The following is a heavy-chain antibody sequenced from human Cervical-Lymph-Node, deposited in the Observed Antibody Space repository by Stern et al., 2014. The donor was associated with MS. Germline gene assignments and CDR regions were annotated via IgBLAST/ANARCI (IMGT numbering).Heavy chain of an antibody. CDR3: ARDQTDAFDI. CDR2: IYYSGST. V-gene: IGHV4-61*01. CDR1: GGSVSSGSYY. Sequence: QVQLQESGPGLVKPSETMSLTCTVSGGSVSSGSYYWSWIRQPPGKGLEWIGYIYYSGSTNYNPSLKSRVTISVDTSKNQFSLKLSSVTAADTAVYYCARDQTDAFDIWGQGTMVTVSS. J-gene: IGHJ3*02.